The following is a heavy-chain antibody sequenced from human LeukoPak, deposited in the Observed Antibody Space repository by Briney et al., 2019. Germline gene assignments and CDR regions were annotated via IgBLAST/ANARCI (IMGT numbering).Heavy chain of an antibody. Sequence: SETLSLTCAVYGGSFSGYYWSWIRQPPGKGLEWIGEINHSGSTNYNPSLKSRVTISVDTSKNQFSLKLSSVTAADTAVYYCARDFVGTMVRGVIIKSRSYWYFDLWGRGTLVTVSS. J-gene: IGHJ2*01. CDR1: GGSFSGYY. D-gene: IGHD3-10*01. V-gene: IGHV4-34*01. CDR2: INHSGST. CDR3: ARDFVGTMVRGVIIKSRSYWYFDL.